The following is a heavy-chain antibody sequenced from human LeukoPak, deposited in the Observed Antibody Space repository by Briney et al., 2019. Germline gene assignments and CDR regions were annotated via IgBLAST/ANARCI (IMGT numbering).Heavy chain of an antibody. CDR2: INHSGST. Sequence: PSETLSLTCAVYGGSFSGYYWSWIRQPPGKGLEWIGEINHSGSTNYNPSLKSRVTISVDTSKNQFSLKLSSVTAADTAVYYCARDLGYCSGGSCHYFDYWGQGTLVTVSS. CDR1: GGSFSGYY. D-gene: IGHD2-15*01. CDR3: ARDLGYCSGGSCHYFDY. J-gene: IGHJ4*02. V-gene: IGHV4-34*01.